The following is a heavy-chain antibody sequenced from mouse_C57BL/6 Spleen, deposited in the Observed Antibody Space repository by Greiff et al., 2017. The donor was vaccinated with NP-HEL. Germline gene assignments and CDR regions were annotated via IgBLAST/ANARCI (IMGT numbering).Heavy chain of an antibody. J-gene: IGHJ4*01. V-gene: IGHV1-82*01. Sequence: VQLQQSGPELVKPGASVKISCKASGYAFSSSWMNWVKQRPGKGLEWIGRIYPGDGDTNYNGKFKGKATLTADKSSSTAYMQLSSLTSEDSAVYFCARSRGSRLDYWGQGTSVTVSS. D-gene: IGHD1-1*01. CDR1: GYAFSSSW. CDR3: ARSRGSRLDY. CDR2: IYPGDGDT.